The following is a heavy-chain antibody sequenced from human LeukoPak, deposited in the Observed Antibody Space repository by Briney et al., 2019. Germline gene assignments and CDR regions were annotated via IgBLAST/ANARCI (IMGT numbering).Heavy chain of an antibody. CDR3: AKGMATAVDY. Sequence: GGSLRLSCAASGFTFSRYWMNWVRQAPGKGLEWVSGVSGGGSSTYYADSVKGRFTISRDNSKNMLYLQMNSLRAEDTAVYYCAKGMATAVDYWGQGTLVTVSS. D-gene: IGHD5-24*01. CDR1: GFTFSRYW. V-gene: IGHV3-23*01. J-gene: IGHJ4*02. CDR2: VSGGGSST.